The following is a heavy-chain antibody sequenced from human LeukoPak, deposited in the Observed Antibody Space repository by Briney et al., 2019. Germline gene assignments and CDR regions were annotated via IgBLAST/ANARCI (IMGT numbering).Heavy chain of an antibody. J-gene: IGHJ4*02. CDR2: IIPIFNTA. CDR3: ARDRDYGSGSYRFDY. D-gene: IGHD3-10*01. V-gene: IGHV1-69*05. Sequence: ASVEVSCKASGGTFNSYAISWVRQAPGRGLEWMGRIIPIFNTADYAQKFQGRVTITTDESTSTAYMELSSLRSEDTAVYYCARDRDYGSGSYRFDYWGQGTLVTVSS. CDR1: GGTFNSYA.